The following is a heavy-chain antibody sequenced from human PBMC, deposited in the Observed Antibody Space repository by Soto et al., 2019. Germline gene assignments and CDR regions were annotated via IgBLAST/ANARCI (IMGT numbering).Heavy chain of an antibody. J-gene: IGHJ6*02. D-gene: IGHD6-13*01. CDR1: GYTFTSYG. CDR3: ARDKLPSVAAHYYYYGMDV. Sequence: ASVKVSCKASGYTFTSYGISWVRQAPGQGLEWMGWISAYNGNANYAQKLQGRVTMTTDTSTSTAYMELRSLRSDDTAVYYCARDKLPSVAAHYYYYGMDVWGQGTTVTAP. V-gene: IGHV1-18*01. CDR2: ISAYNGNA.